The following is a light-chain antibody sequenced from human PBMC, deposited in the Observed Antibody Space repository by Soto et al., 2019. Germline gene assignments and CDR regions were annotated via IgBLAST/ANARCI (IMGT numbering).Light chain of an antibody. CDR2: GAS. CDR1: QSVSSSY. J-gene: IGKJ4*01. CDR3: QQYGSSPTT. Sequence: EIVLTQSPGTLSLSPGEGATLSCRASQSVSSSYLAWYQQKPGQAPRLLIYGASSRATGIPDRFSGSGSGTDFTLTINRLEPEDFAVYYCQQYGSSPTTFGGGTKVEIK. V-gene: IGKV3-20*01.